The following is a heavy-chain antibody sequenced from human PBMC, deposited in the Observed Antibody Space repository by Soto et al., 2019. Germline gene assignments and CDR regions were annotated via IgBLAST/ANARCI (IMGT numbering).Heavy chain of an antibody. Sequence: GSLRLSCAASGCSFRRHDIRWVRQAPGKGLEWVSGVSGSGGRTYYADSVRGRFTISRDNSKNSLYLQVKSLRAEDTAVYYCAKRAPNYSDYSYYFDHWGQGSLATVSS. CDR3: AKRAPNYSDYSYYFDH. CDR2: VSGSGGRT. V-gene: IGHV3-23*01. CDR1: GCSFRRHD. J-gene: IGHJ4*02. D-gene: IGHD4-17*01.